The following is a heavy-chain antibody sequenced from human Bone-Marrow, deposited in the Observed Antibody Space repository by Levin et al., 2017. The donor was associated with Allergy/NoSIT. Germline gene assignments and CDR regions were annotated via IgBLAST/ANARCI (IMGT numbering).Heavy chain of an antibody. CDR1: GYTFTNYG. CDR3: ARGGRKQQLVSDY. V-gene: IGHV1-18*01. J-gene: IGHJ4*02. CDR2: ISAYNGDT. D-gene: IGHD6-13*01. Sequence: GASVKVSCKASGYTFTNYGISWVRQGPGQGLEWMGWISAYNGDTNYAQKFQGRVTMTTDTSTTTAYMELRSLILDDTAVYYCARGGRKQQLVSDYWGQGTLVTVSP.